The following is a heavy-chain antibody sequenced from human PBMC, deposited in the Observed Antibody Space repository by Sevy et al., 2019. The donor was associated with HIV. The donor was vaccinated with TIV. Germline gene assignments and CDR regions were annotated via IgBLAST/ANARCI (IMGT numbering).Heavy chain of an antibody. CDR1: GGSFSGYY. CDR2: INHSGSP. CDR3: ARAPPIVVVPAAPSWFDP. D-gene: IGHD2-2*01. Sequence: SETLSLTCAVYGGSFSGYYWNWIRQPPGKGLEWIGEINHSGSPNYNPSLKSRVTISVDTSKNQCSLKLSSVNAADTAVYYGARAPPIVVVPAAPSWFDPWGQGTLVTVSS. J-gene: IGHJ5*02. V-gene: IGHV4-34*01.